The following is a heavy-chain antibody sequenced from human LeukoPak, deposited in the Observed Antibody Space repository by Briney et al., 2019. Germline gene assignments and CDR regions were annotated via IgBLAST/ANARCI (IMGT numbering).Heavy chain of an antibody. CDR2: IYYSGST. CDR1: GGSISSGDYY. Sequence: SQTLSLTCTVSGGSISSGDYYWSWIRQPPGKGLEWIGYIYYSGSTYYNPSLKSRVTISVDTSKNQFSLKLSSVTAADTAVYYCAREFGGNSVHYYYYGMDAWGQGTTVTVSS. CDR3: AREFGGNSVHYYYYGMDA. J-gene: IGHJ6*02. V-gene: IGHV4-30-4*01. D-gene: IGHD4-23*01.